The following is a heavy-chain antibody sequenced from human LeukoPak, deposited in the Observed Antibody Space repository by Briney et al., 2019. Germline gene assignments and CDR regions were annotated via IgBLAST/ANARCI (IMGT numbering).Heavy chain of an antibody. J-gene: IGHJ5*02. D-gene: IGHD2-2*01. Sequence: SETLSLTCTVSGASISSGTYFWTWMRQPAGKGLEWIGRIYTSGSTNYNPSLKSRVTISVDTSKNQFSLKLSSVTAADTAVYYCARGVVPAAKGNWFDPWGQGTLVTVSS. V-gene: IGHV4-61*02. CDR2: IYTSGST. CDR3: ARGVVPAAKGNWFDP. CDR1: GASISSGTYF.